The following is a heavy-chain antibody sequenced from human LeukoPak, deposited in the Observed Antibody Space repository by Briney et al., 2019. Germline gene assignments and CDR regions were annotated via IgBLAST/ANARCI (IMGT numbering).Heavy chain of an antibody. Sequence: GESLKISCKGSGYSFTNYWIGWVRQMRGKGLEWMGIVCPGDSGTRYSPSFQGQVTISADKSISTAYLQWSSLKASDTAMFYCTRHTDIYASPDYWGQGTLVTVSS. D-gene: IGHD3-10*01. V-gene: IGHV5-51*01. CDR2: VCPGDSGT. CDR3: TRHTDIYASPDY. CDR1: GYSFTNYW. J-gene: IGHJ4*02.